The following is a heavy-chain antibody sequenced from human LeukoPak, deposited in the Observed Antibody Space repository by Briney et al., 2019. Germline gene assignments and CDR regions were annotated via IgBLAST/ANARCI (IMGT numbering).Heavy chain of an antibody. J-gene: IGHJ4*02. V-gene: IGHV1-69*05. CDR3: ARPVMYSSGPFDY. Sequence: GASVKVSCKASGGTFSSYAISWVRQAPGQGLEWMGGIIPIFGTANYAQKFQGRVTITRDTSASTAYMELSSLRSEDTAVYYCARPVMYSSGPFDYWGQGTLVTVSS. CDR1: GGTFSSYA. D-gene: IGHD6-19*01. CDR2: IIPIFGTA.